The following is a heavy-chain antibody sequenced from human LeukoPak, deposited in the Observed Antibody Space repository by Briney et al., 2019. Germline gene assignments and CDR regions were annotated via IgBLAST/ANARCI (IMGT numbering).Heavy chain of an antibody. J-gene: IGHJ4*02. CDR1: GFTFSSYN. CDR3: ARWRGGEGDY. CDR2: ISGGSDTI. Sequence: GGSLRLSCAASGFTFSSYNMDWVRQAPGKGLEWVSYISGGSDTIYYSDSVKGRFTISRDNTKNSLYLQMNSLRAEDTAVYYCARWRGGEGDYWGQGTLVTVSS. D-gene: IGHD3-16*01. V-gene: IGHV3-48*04.